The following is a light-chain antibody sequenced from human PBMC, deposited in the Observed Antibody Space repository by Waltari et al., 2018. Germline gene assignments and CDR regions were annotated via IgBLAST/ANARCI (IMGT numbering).Light chain of an antibody. CDR2: KAS. J-gene: IGKJ2*01. Sequence: DVQMTQSPSSLSASVGDRVTITCRSSQSISFWVVWYQQKPGKVPKLLISKASILESWVPSRCSGSGSGTEFTLTISSLQPDDFATYYCQQYNTFSSATFGQGTKLEI. CDR1: QSISFW. V-gene: IGKV1-5*03. CDR3: QQYNTFSSAT.